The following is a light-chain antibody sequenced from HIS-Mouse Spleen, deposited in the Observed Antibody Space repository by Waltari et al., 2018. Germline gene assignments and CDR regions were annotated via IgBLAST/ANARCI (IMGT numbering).Light chain of an antibody. CDR3: YSTDSSGNHRV. CDR2: EDS. Sequence: SYELTQPPSVSVSPGQTARITCSGDALPQKYAYWYQQKSGQAPVLVIYEDSKRPSGMPERFSGSSSGTMATLTISGAQVEDEADYYCYSTDSSGNHRVFGGGTKLTVL. CDR1: ALPQKY. V-gene: IGLV3-10*01. J-gene: IGLJ2*01.